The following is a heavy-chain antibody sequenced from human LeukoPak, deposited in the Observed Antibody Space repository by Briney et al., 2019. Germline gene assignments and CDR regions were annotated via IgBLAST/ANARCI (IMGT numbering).Heavy chain of an antibody. V-gene: IGHV3-74*01. CDR3: SSDFTGSDDF. Sequence: GGSLRLSCAGSGFIFSRYWVHWVRQAPGKGLVWVSRMNTDGSRIDYADSVKGRFIISRDNAKNTLYLQMNSLGAEDTAVYFCSSDFTGSDDFWGQGSLVTVSS. D-gene: IGHD6-19*01. CDR1: GFIFSRYW. J-gene: IGHJ4*02. CDR2: MNTDGSRI.